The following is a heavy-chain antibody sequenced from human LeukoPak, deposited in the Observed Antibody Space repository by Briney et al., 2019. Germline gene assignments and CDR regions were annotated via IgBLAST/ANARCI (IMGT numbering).Heavy chain of an antibody. CDR1: GFTFSSYA. D-gene: IGHD2-2*01. J-gene: IGHJ6*03. CDR3: AKGYNCSSTSCLYYYMDV. V-gene: IGHV3-23*01. CDR2: ISGSGGST. Sequence: PGGSLRLSCAASGFTFSSYAMSRVRQAPGKGLEWVSAISGSGGSTYYADSVKGRFTISRDNSKNTLYLQMNSLRAEDTAVYYCAKGYNCSSTSCLYYYMDVWGKGTTVTVSS.